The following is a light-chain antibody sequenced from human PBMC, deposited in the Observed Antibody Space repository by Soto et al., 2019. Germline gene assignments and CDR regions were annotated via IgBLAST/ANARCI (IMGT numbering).Light chain of an antibody. CDR2: DNT. J-gene: IGLJ1*01. CDR3: QSYDTSLSGYV. Sequence: QSVLTQPPSVSGAPGQRVTISCSGSSSNIGAGYDVHWYQQLPGTAPKLLIYDNTNRPSGVPDRFSGSKSGTSASLAITGLQVDDDADYYCQSYDTSLSGYVFGTGTKLTVL. V-gene: IGLV1-40*01. CDR1: SSNIGAGYD.